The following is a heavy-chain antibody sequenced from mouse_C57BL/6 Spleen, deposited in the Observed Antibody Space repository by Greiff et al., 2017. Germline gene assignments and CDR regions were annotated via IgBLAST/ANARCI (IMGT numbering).Heavy chain of an antibody. D-gene: IGHD1-2*01. CDR3: ARGLRPFAY. CDR1: GYSITSGYY. J-gene: IGHJ3*01. V-gene: IGHV3-6*01. Sequence: EVQLQQSGPGLVKPSQSLSLTCSVTGYSITSGYYWNWIRQFPGNKLEWMGYISYDGSNNYKPSLKNRISITRDTSKNQFFLKLNSVTTEDTATYYCARGLRPFAYWGQGTLVTVSA. CDR2: ISYDGSN.